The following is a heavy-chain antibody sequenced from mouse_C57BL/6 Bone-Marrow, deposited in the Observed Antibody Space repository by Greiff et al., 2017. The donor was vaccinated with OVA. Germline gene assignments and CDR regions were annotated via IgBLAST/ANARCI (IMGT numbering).Heavy chain of an antibody. CDR2: ISSGGSYT. V-gene: IGHV5-6*01. D-gene: IGHD2-3*01. J-gene: IGHJ2*01. CDR1: GFTFSSYG. Sequence: EVQLVESGGDLVKPGGSLKLSCAASGFTFSSYGMSWVRQTPDKRLEWVATISSGGSYTYYPDSVKGRFTISRDNAKNTLYLQMSSLKSEDTAMYYCARDGYSDYWGQGTTLTVSS. CDR3: ARDGYSDY.